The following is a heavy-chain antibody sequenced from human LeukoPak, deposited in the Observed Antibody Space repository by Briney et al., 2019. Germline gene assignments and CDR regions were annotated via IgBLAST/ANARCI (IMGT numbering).Heavy chain of an antibody. D-gene: IGHD6-13*01. CDR1: GYTFTGYY. J-gene: IGHJ1*01. CDR3: ARVSPGRGYSNSWPFAEYFQH. V-gene: IGHV1-2*02. CDR2: INPNSGGT. Sequence: ASVKVSCKASGYTFTGYYMHWVRQAPGQGLEWMGWINPNSGGTNYAQKFQGRVTMTRDTSISTAYMELSRLRSDDTAVYYCARVSPGRGYSNSWPFAEYFQHWGQGTLVTVSS.